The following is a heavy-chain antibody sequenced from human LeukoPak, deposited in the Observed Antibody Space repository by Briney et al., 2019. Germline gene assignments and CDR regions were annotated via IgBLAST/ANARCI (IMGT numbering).Heavy chain of an antibody. Sequence: GGSLRLSRAASGFTFSDFWMHWVRRAPGKGLEWVSAISGSGGSTYYADSVKGRFTISRDNSKNTLYLQMNSLRAEDTAVYYCAKAVSPLEWFFDYWGQGTTVTVSS. CDR1: GFTFSDFW. CDR2: ISGSGGST. CDR3: AKAVSPLEWFFDY. D-gene: IGHD3-3*01. J-gene: IGHJ4*03. V-gene: IGHV3-23*01.